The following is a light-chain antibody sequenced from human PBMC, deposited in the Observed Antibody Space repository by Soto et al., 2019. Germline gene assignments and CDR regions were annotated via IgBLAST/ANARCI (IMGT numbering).Light chain of an antibody. J-gene: IGKJ1*01. CDR3: LQVKNFPPT. Sequence: DIQMTEAPSSVSASVGDRVTITCRVSQDINNRVAWFQQRPGIHPKYLIQAASILQSGFPSRFSATKSGTDFTLTNDSLQPEDFPNSYDLQVKNFPPTFGNGTKLEI. V-gene: IGKV1-12*01. CDR1: QDINNR. CDR2: AAS.